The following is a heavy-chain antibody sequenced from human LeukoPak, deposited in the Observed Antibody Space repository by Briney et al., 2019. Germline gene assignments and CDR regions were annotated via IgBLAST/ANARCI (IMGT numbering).Heavy chain of an antibody. Sequence: GGSLRLSCAASGFTFTTYWMSWVRQAPGKGLEWVANINQDGSEKYFVDSVKGRFTISRENAKNTLYLQMNSLRAEDTAVYYCAKDPRDIVVVTFDYWGQGTLVTVSP. V-gene: IGHV3-7*03. CDR1: GFTFTTYW. CDR2: INQDGSEK. CDR3: AKDPRDIVVVTFDY. J-gene: IGHJ4*02. D-gene: IGHD2-15*01.